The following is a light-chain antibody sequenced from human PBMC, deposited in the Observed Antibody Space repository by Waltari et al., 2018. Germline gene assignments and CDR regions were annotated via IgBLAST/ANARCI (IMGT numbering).Light chain of an antibody. V-gene: IGKV3-20*01. CDR1: QSVSSSY. J-gene: IGKJ1*01. CDR2: GA. Sequence: EIVLTQSPGTLSLSPGDGAILSCRASQSVSSSYLAWYQQKPGKAPRLLIYGATRATGLPDRFSGGGAGTDFTLTISRLEPDDFVVYYCQQYDNSPWTFGQGTKVEV. CDR3: QQYDNSPWT.